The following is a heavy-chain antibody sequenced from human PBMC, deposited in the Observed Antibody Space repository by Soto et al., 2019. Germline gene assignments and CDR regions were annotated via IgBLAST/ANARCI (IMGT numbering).Heavy chain of an antibody. J-gene: IGHJ4*02. D-gene: IGHD3-22*01. CDR1: GGSISSGGYY. CDR2: ISYSGST. CDR3: ARDALSRDSI. V-gene: IGHV4-31*03. Sequence: SGTLSLTCTVSGGSISSGGYYWSWIRQHPGKGLEWIGYISYSGSTYYNPSLESRVTISVDTSKNQFSLKLSSVTAADTAVYYCARDALSRDSIWGQGTLVTVSS.